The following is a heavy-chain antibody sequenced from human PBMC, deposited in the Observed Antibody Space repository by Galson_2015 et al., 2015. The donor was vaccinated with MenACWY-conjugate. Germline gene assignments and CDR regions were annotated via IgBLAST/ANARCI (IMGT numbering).Heavy chain of an antibody. D-gene: IGHD2-21*02. CDR3: ARRLRSGCYCFQH. J-gene: IGHJ1*01. CDR2: IPHTGCT. CDR1: GDSISGNVW. V-gene: IGHV4-4*02. Sequence: SETLSLNCDISGDSISGNVWRNWVRQPPGEGLEWIAEIPHTGCTTYNPSLKSRVTMSVDNSKYQSPLDLSSVTAADTAVYYCARRLRSGCYCFQHWGQGTLVTVSS.